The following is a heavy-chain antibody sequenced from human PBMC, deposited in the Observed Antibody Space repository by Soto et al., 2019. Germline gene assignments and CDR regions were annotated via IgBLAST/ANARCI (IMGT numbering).Heavy chain of an antibody. CDR3: ARDRGFQENQLASHGTFDP. Sequence: GGSLRLSCAASGFTFSSYGMHWVRQAPGKGLEWVAVIWYDGSNKYYADSVKGRFTISRDNSKNTLYLQMNSLRAEDTAVYYCARDRGFQENQLASHGTFDPWGQGTLVTVS. J-gene: IGHJ5*02. D-gene: IGHD2-2*01. V-gene: IGHV3-33*01. CDR2: IWYDGSNK. CDR1: GFTFSSYG.